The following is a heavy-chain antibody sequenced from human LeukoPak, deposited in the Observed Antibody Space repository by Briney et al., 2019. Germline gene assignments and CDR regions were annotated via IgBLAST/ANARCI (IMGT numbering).Heavy chain of an antibody. J-gene: IGHJ4*02. CDR2: IYSGGST. V-gene: IGHV3-66*01. CDR1: GFTVSSNY. CDR3: ARDYGFYGSGSYFDY. D-gene: IGHD3-10*01. Sequence: PRGSLRLSCAASGFTVSSNYMSWVRQAPGKGLEWVSVIYSGGSTYYADSVKGRFTISRDNSKNTLYLQMNSLRAEDTAVYYCARDYGFYGSGSYFDYWGQGTLVTVSS.